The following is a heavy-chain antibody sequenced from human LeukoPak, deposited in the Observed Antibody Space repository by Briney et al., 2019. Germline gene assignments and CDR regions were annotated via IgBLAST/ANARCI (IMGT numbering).Heavy chain of an antibody. CDR2: IYYSGST. J-gene: IGHJ4*02. Sequence: SETLSLTCTVSGGSISSYYWSWIRQPPGKGLEWIGYIYYSGSTNYNPSLKSRVTISVDTSKNQFSLKLSSVTAADTAVYYCARYYNWNYYFDYWGQGTLVTVSS. V-gene: IGHV4-59*08. CDR1: GGSISSYY. D-gene: IGHD1-20*01. CDR3: ARYYNWNYYFDY.